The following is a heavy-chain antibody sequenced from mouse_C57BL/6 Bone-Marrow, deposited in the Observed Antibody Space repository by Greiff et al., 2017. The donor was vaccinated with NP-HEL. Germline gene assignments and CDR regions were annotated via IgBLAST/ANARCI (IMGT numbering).Heavy chain of an antibody. Sequence: QVQLQQPGAELVRPGTSVKLSCKASGYTFNSYWMHWVKQRPGQGLEWIGVIDPSDSYTNYNQKFKGKATLTVDTSSSTAYMQLSSLTSEDSAVYYCARDWRRFHYWGQGTTLTVSS. CDR2: IDPSDSYT. J-gene: IGHJ2*01. CDR1: GYTFNSYW. V-gene: IGHV1-59*01. CDR3: ARDWRRFHY.